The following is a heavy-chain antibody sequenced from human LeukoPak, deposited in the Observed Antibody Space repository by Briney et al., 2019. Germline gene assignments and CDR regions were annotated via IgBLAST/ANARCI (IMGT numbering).Heavy chain of an antibody. J-gene: IGHJ3*01. CDR1: GDSVSGNSTA. V-gene: IGHV6-1*01. D-gene: IGHD5-24*01. CDR2: TYYRSKWYN. CDR3: ARGGQGDGYSADEAFDF. Sequence: SQTLSLTCAISGDSVSGNSTAYNWIRQSPSRGLEWLGRTYYRSKWYNDYVLSVKSRITFNPDTSKNQLSLHLNSVTPEDTAVYYCARGGQGDGYSADEAFDFWGQGTMVTVSS.